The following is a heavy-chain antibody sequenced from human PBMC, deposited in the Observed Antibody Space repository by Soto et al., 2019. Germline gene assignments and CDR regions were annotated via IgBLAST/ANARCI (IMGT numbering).Heavy chain of an antibody. CDR3: ARGGGSSGYFLDY. CDR2: ISYDGSNK. D-gene: IGHD3-22*01. CDR1: RFTFSSYA. V-gene: IGHV3-30-3*01. Sequence: QVQLVESGGGVVQPGRSLRLSCAASRFTFSSYAMHWVRQAPGKGLEWVAAISYDGSNKYYADSVKGRFTISRDNSKNTLYLQMNSLRAEDTAVYYCARGGGSSGYFLDYWCQGTLVTVSS. J-gene: IGHJ4*02.